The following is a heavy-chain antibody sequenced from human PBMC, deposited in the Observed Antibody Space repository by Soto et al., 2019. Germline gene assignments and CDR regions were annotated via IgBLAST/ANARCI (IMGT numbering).Heavy chain of an antibody. D-gene: IGHD4-17*01. J-gene: IGHJ4*02. Sequence: QVQLVESGGGLVKPGGSLRLSCAAPGFAFSGPYMSWIRQAPGKGLEWISYISSSGSTIYYADPVRGRFTISRDNAKKPLYLQMDSLTADDTAVYYCARGGASVTKPFDYWGQGTQGTVSA. CDR1: GFAFSGPY. CDR2: ISSSGSTI. V-gene: IGHV3-11*01. CDR3: ARGGASVTKPFDY.